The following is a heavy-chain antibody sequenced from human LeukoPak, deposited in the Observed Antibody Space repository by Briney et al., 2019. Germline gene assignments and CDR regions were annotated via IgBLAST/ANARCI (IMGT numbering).Heavy chain of an antibody. J-gene: IGHJ4*02. D-gene: IGHD3-3*01. CDR2: IIPILGIA. CDR3: VLRFLEWLFPGW. V-gene: IGHV1-69*02. Sequence: SVKVSCKASGGTFSSYTISWVRQAPGQGLEWMGRIIPILGIANYAQKFQGRVTITADKSTSTAYMELSSLRSEDTAVYYCVLRFLEWLFPGWWGQGTLVTVSS. CDR1: GGTFSSYT.